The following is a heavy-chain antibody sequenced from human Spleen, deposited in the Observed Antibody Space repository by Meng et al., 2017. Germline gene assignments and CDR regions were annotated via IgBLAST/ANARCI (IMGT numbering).Heavy chain of an antibody. CDR3: ATDRRRSWGSVTYQAS. CDR1: GYRLTELS. Sequence: ASVKVSCKVSGYRLTELSMHWVRQSPGKGLEWMGFFDPEERLAVYSQRFQGRVTMTEDASADTAYMVLSSLTSADTAVYYCATDRRRSWGSVTYQASWGQGTQVTVSS. V-gene: IGHV1-24*01. D-gene: IGHD7-27*01. CDR2: FDPEERLA. J-gene: IGHJ5*02.